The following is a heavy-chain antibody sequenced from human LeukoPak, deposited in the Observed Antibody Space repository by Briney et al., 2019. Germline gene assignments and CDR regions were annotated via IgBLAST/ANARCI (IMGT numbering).Heavy chain of an antibody. V-gene: IGHV3-23*01. CDR2: ISGSGGST. D-gene: IGHD3-10*01. CDR3: TSGGYYGSGSYYDTLYYYYYMDV. CDR1: GFTFGSYA. Sequence: GGSLRLSCAASGFTFGSYAMSWVRQAPGKGLEWVSAISGSGGSTYYADSVKGRFTISRDNSKSTLYLQMNSLRAEDTAVYYCTSGGYYGSGSYYDTLYYYYYMDVWGKGTTVTVSS. J-gene: IGHJ6*03.